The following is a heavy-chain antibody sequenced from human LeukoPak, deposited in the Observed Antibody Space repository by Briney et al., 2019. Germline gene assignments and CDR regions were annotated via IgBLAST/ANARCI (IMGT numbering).Heavy chain of an antibody. Sequence: GGSLRLSCAASGFTFSSFCMNWVRQAPGKGLEWVSYISSSGGTIHYSDSVKGRFTISRDNAKNSLYLQMNSLRAEDTAVYYCARDNWIEAHYFDYWGQGTLVTVSS. J-gene: IGHJ4*02. CDR1: GFTFSSFC. CDR2: ISSSGGTI. V-gene: IGHV3-48*04. CDR3: ARDNWIEAHYFDY. D-gene: IGHD1-20*01.